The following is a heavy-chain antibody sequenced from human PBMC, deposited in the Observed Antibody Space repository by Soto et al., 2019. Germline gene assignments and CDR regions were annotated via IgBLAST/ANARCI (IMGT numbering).Heavy chain of an antibody. Sequence: QVQLVQSGAEVKKPGASVKVSCKASGLTFSSYGISWVRQAPGQGLEWMGWISAYNGNTNYAQKLQGRVTMTTHTFTNTAYMELRSLRSDDTAVYYCAGGLYHYDSSGYSLDYWGQGTLVTVSS. V-gene: IGHV1-18*01. CDR3: AGGLYHYDSSGYSLDY. CDR1: GLTFSSYG. CDR2: ISAYNGNT. J-gene: IGHJ4*02. D-gene: IGHD3-22*01.